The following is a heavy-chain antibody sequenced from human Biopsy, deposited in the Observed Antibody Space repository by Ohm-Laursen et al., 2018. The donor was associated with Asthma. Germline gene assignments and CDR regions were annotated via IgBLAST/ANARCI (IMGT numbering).Heavy chain of an antibody. CDR2: ISVYNGNT. V-gene: IGHV1-18*01. D-gene: IGHD3-10*01. CDR1: GYTFNSSG. Sequence: ASVKASCKTSGYTFNSSGITWRRQAPGQGLEWMGWISVYNGNTKVAQKLQDRVTMITDTSTSTAYMELRSLRSDDTAVYFCARAVDYSHYYGIDVWGQGTTVTVS. CDR3: ARAVDYSHYYGIDV. J-gene: IGHJ6*02.